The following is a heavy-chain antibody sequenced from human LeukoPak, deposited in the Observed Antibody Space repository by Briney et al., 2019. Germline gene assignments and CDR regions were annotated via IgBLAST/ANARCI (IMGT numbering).Heavy chain of an antibody. CDR2: FRGRGGST. D-gene: IGHD3-22*01. CDR1: GFSLRSYA. Sequence: GGSVRLSCAASGFSLRSYAVSWLRQSRGKAGEGVSAFRGRGGSTYYADSVKGRFTISRDNSKNTLYLQMNSLRAEDTAVYYCAKAPYYYDSSACRRDSYFEYWGPGTLVTAPS. V-gene: IGHV3-23*01. J-gene: IGHJ4*02. CDR3: AKAPYYYDSSACRRDSYFEY.